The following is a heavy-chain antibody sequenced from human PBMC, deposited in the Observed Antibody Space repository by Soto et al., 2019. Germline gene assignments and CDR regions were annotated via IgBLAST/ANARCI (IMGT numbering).Heavy chain of an antibody. CDR3: ASLIAAAAPGHDY. J-gene: IGHJ4*02. CDR1: GGTFSSYA. Sequence: SVKVSCKASGGTFSSYAISWVRQAPGQGLEWMGGIIPIFGTANYAQKFQGRVTITADESTSTAYMELSSLRSEDTAVYYCASLIAAAAPGHDYWGQGTLVTVSS. CDR2: IIPIFGTA. D-gene: IGHD6-13*01. V-gene: IGHV1-69*13.